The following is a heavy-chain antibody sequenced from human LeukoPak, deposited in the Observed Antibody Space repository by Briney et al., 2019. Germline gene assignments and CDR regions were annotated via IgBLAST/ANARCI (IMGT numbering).Heavy chain of an antibody. CDR1: GFTFSSYG. Sequence: PGGSLRLSCAASGFTFSSYGMHWVRQAPGKGLEWVANIKQDGSEKYYVDSVKGRFTISRDNAKNSLYLQMNSLRAEDTAVYYCARDDILTVFDYWGQGTLVTVSS. D-gene: IGHD3-9*01. J-gene: IGHJ4*02. CDR2: IKQDGSEK. V-gene: IGHV3-7*01. CDR3: ARDDILTVFDY.